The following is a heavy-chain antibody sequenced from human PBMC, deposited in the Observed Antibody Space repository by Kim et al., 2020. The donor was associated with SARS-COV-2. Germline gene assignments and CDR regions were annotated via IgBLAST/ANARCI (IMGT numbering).Heavy chain of an antibody. Sequence: NPSPKSRVTISVDTSKNPFSLKLSSVTAADTAVYYCASGRYGSGSYPFDYWGQGTLVTVSS. J-gene: IGHJ4*02. V-gene: IGHV4-4*09. D-gene: IGHD3-10*01. CDR3: ASGRYGSGSYPFDY.